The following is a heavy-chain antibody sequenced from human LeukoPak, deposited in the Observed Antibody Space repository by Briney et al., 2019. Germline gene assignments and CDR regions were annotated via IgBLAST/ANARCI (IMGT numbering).Heavy chain of an antibody. J-gene: IGHJ4*02. CDR1: GFTVSTNY. Sequence: GGSLRISCAASGFTVSTNYLSWVRQAPGKGLEWVSSIYSDGRTYYADSVKGRFTISRDNFKNSVYLQMNSLRAEDTAVHYCTRDPTAVADRGDYWGQGTLVTVSS. CDR2: IYSDGRT. CDR3: TRDPTAVADRGDY. V-gene: IGHV3-53*01. D-gene: IGHD6-19*01.